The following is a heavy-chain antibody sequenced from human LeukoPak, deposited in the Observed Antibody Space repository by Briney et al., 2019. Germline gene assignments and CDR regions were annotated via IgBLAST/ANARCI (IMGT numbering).Heavy chain of an antibody. J-gene: IGHJ4*02. CDR3: VXXXXXXXXXXXAWKYYFDY. CDR2: ISAYNSNT. V-gene: IGHV1-18*01. D-gene: IGHD1-1*01. Sequence: ASVKVSCKASGYTFTSYGISWVRQAPGQGLEWMGWISAYNSNTNYAQKLQGRVTMTTDTSTSTAYMELRSLRSDDTAVYYCVXXXXXXXXXXXAWKYYFDYWGQGTLVTVSS. CDR1: GYTFTSYG.